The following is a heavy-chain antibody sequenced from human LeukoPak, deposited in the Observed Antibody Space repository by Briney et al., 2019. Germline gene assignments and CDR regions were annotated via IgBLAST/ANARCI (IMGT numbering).Heavy chain of an antibody. CDR3: ARAGFDS. Sequence: GGSLRLSCVASGFTFSDYHMNWVRQAPGKGLEWVAHITSSGKTIFYADSLKGRFTISRDTANSSLYLQMNSLRVEDAAVYYCARAGFDSWGQGTLVTVSS. V-gene: IGHV3-48*03. CDR1: GFTFSDYH. CDR2: ITSSGKTI. J-gene: IGHJ4*02.